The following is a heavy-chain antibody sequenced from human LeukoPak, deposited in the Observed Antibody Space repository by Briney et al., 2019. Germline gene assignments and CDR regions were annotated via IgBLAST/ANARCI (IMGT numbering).Heavy chain of an antibody. Sequence: GGSLRLSCAASGFTFSSHSMNWVRQAPGKGLEWISYISGSSTIIHYADSVKGRFTISRDDAKNSLYLQMNGLRAEDTAIYYCAKVPRQHDNWFDPWGQGTLVTVSS. CDR3: AKVPRQHDNWFDP. V-gene: IGHV3-48*01. CDR2: ISGSSTII. D-gene: IGHD3-9*01. CDR1: GFTFSSHS. J-gene: IGHJ5*02.